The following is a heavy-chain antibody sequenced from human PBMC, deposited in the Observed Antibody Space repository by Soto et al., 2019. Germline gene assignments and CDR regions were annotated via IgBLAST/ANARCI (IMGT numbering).Heavy chain of an antibody. Sequence: LGESLKISCKGSGYSFTSYWISWVRQMPGKGLEWMGRIDPSDSYTNYSPSFQGHVTISADKSISTAYLQWSSLKASDTAMYYCARLGCSSTSCYTTGYYYYYGMDVWGQGTTVTVSS. J-gene: IGHJ6*02. CDR2: IDPSDSYT. CDR1: GYSFTSYW. CDR3: ARLGCSSTSCYTTGYYYYYGMDV. V-gene: IGHV5-10-1*01. D-gene: IGHD2-2*02.